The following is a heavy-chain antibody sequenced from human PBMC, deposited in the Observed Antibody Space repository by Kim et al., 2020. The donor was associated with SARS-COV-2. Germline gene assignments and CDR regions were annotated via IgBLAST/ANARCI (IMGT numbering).Heavy chain of an antibody. Sequence: GGSLRLSCAASGFTFSNYWMSWVRQAPGKGLEWVASIKQDGTEKYFVGSVKGRFTISRDNAKNSLSLQMNSLRAEDTAVYYCRTGLPDYWGQATLVTVSS. CDR3: RTGLPDY. V-gene: IGHV3-7*01. CDR2: IKQDGTEK. D-gene: IGHD3-9*01. CDR1: GFTFSNYW. J-gene: IGHJ4*02.